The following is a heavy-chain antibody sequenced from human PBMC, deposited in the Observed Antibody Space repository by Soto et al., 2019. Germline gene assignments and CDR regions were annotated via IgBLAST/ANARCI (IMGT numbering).Heavy chain of an antibody. CDR3: ARRRYCGADCYSKFYYGMDV. CDR2: IIPILGIT. D-gene: IGHD2-21*02. Sequence: QVQLVQPGAEVRKPGSSVKVSCKASGSTFSSYTVNWVRQAPGQGLEWIGRIIPILGITNYARRFQGRVTIPADRSTNTAYMELTSLTSEDTAVYYCARRRYCGADCYSKFYYGMDVWGQGTTVTVSS. CDR1: GSTFSSYT. V-gene: IGHV1-69*02. J-gene: IGHJ6*02.